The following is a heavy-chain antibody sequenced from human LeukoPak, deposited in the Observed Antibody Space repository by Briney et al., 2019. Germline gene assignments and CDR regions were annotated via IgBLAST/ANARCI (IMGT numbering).Heavy chain of an antibody. V-gene: IGHV4-59*01. CDR1: GGSISSYY. D-gene: IGHD6-13*01. CDR2: IYYSGST. CDR3: ARGGIAAALNRFDP. J-gene: IGHJ5*02. Sequence: SETLSLTCTVSGGSISSYYWSWIRQPPGKGLEWIGYIYYSGSTNYNPSLKSRVTISVDTSKNQFSLKLSSVTAADTAVYYCARGGIAAALNRFDPWGQGTLVTVSS.